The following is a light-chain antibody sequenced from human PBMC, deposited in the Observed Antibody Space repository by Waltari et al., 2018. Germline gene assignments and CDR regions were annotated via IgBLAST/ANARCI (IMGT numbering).Light chain of an antibody. J-gene: IGLJ3*02. CDR3: ATWDDYLRGV. V-gene: IGLV1-44*01. Sequence: QSVLTQPPSASGTPGQRVTISCSGSSSNIGTNTVNWYKQVPGAAHKLLIYGTKQRPSGVPDRFSGSKSGTSASLAISGLQSEDEADYYCATWDDYLRGVFGGVTKLTVL. CDR2: GTK. CDR1: SSNIGTNT.